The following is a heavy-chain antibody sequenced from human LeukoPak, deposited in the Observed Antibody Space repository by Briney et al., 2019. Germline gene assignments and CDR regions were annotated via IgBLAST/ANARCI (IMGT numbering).Heavy chain of an antibody. D-gene: IGHD6-13*01. CDR3: ARLTGGYSSXXYXFDY. CDR1: GGSISSYY. CDR2: IYYSGST. V-gene: IGHV4-59*08. Sequence: SETLSLTCTVSGGSISSYYWSWIRQPPGKGLEWIGYIYYSGSTNYNPSLKSRVTISVDTSKNQFSLKLSSVTAADTAVYYCARLTGGYSSXXYXFDYWGXGTLVTVS. J-gene: IGHJ4*02.